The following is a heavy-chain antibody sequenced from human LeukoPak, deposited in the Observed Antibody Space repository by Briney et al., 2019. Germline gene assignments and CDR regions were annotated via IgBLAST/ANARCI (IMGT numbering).Heavy chain of an antibody. CDR3: ARDSSTIFDY. V-gene: IGHV3-48*03. Sequence: PGGSLRLSCAASGFTFSSYGMNWVRQAPGKGLEWVSYISSSGSTIYYADSVKGRFTISRDNAKNSVYLQMNSLRAEDTAVYYCARDSSTIFDYWGQGTLVTVSS. CDR1: GFTFSSYG. CDR2: ISSSGSTI. J-gene: IGHJ4*02. D-gene: IGHD2-2*01.